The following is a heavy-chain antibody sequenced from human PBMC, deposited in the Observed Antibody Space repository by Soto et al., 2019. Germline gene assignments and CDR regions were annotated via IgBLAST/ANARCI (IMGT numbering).Heavy chain of an antibody. V-gene: IGHV5-51*01. CDR1: GYSFSTYW. CDR3: ARAADTAMVVDY. Sequence: PXEFLKMSFRGSGYSFSTYWLGWVRQMPGKGLEWMGLIYPCDFDTRYGPSFRGQVTISADQSVSTAYLQWSSLKASDTGMYYCARAADTAMVVDYWGQGTLVTVSS. J-gene: IGHJ4*02. CDR2: IYPCDFDT. D-gene: IGHD5-18*01.